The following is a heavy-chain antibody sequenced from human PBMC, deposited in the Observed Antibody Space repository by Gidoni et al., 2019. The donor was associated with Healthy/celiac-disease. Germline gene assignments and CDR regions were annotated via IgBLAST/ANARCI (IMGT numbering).Heavy chain of an antibody. J-gene: IGHJ2*01. D-gene: IGHD2-15*01. V-gene: IGHV4-59*01. CDR3: ASGGNYWYFDL. CDR2: IYYSGST. Sequence: QVQLQESGPGLVKPSEPLSLTCTVSGGSISSYYWSWIRQPPGKGLEWIGYIYYSGSTNYNPSRKSRVTISVDTSKNQFSLKLSSVTAADTAVYYCASGGNYWYFDLWGRGTLVTVSS. CDR1: GGSISSYY.